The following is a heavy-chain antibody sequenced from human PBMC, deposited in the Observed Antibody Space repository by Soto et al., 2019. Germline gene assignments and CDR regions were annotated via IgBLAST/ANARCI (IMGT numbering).Heavy chain of an antibody. CDR2: ISGYNGDT. CDR1: GYTFTSYG. J-gene: IGHJ4*02. D-gene: IGHD4-17*01. V-gene: IGHV1-18*01. Sequence: QVQLVQSGGEVKQPGASVKVSCKTSGYTFTSYGISWVRQAPGQGLEWMGWISGYNGDTKYVQKFQGRVTLTTDTSTNTAYMEVRSLRSDGTAVYYCARDWVGDLAYWGQGTLVTVSS. CDR3: ARDWVGDLAY.